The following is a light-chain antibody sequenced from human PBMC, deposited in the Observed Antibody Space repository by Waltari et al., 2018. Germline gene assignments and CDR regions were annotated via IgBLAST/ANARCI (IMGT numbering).Light chain of an antibody. CDR2: WTS. Sequence: DIVMTQSPDSLAVSLGDRATINCRSSQSLLYTSNNKNYLAWYQHKPGQSPELLIYWTSTRKSGVPDRFSGSGSGTDFTLTISSLQAEDVAVYYCQQHYSPPFTFGPGTKVNI. CDR1: QSLLYTSNNKNY. CDR3: QQHYSPPFT. J-gene: IGKJ3*01. V-gene: IGKV4-1*01.